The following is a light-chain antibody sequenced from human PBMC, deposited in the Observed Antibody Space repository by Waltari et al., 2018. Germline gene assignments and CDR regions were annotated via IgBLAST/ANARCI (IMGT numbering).Light chain of an antibody. Sequence: SCRVSQSVTTYLAWYQQKPGQAPRLLIYDTSNRATGIPARFSGSGFGTDFTLTISSLEPEDFAVYYCQQRRDWPLTFGGGTKVEIK. CDR3: QQRRDWPLT. CDR1: QSVTTY. V-gene: IGKV3-11*01. CDR2: DTS. J-gene: IGKJ4*01.